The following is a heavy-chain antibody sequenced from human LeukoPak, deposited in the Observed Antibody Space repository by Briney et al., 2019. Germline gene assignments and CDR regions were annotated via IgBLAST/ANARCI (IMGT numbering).Heavy chain of an antibody. D-gene: IGHD1-1*01. CDR1: GFTFSHSG. CDR3: AQDSGTTGTTGWLFDN. CDR2: VWYDGSNK. J-gene: IGHJ4*02. Sequence: GGSLRLSCAASGFTFSHSGMHWLRQAPGKGLEWVAIVWYDGSNKFYADSVKGRFTISRDNSKNIVYLQMNSVRVEDTAIYYCAQDSGTTGTTGWLFDNWGQGTLVTVSS. V-gene: IGHV3-33*06.